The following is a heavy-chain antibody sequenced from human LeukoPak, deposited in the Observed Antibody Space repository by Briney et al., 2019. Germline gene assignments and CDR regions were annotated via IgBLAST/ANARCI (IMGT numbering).Heavy chain of an antibody. V-gene: IGHV3-15*01. CDR2: IKSKPDGETT. CDR3: TTDLGTYYHGSQRLIPIDY. J-gene: IGHJ4*02. CDR1: GFTFTNPW. Sequence: GGSLRLSCVDSGFTFTNPWMSWVRQAPGKGVEWIGRIKSKPDGETTNYAEPVRGRFTISRDDSKSAVYLQMNSLKIEDTAVYYCTTDLGTYYHGSQRLIPIDYWGQGTLVTVSS. D-gene: IGHD3-10*01.